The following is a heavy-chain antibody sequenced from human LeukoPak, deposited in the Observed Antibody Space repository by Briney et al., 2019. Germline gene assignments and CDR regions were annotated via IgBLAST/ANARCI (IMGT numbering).Heavy chain of an antibody. CDR3: ARDNHYYYGMDV. CDR1: GYTFTGYY. V-gene: IGHV1-2*02. D-gene: IGHD1-14*01. J-gene: IGHJ6*02. Sequence: ASVKVSCKASGYTFTGYYMHWVRQAPGQGLEWMGWINPNSGGTNYAQKFQGRVTMTRDTSISTAYMELSRLRSDDTAVYYCARDNHYYYGMDVWGQGTTVTVPS. CDR2: INPNSGGT.